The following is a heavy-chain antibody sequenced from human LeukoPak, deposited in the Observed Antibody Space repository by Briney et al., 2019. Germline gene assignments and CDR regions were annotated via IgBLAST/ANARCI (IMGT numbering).Heavy chain of an antibody. CDR2: IYTRGST. V-gene: IGHV4-4*07. D-gene: IGHD2-15*01. CDR1: GGSINNYY. CDR3: ARGRYCSADICAGGDAFDI. J-gene: IGHJ3*02. Sequence: SETLSFTCTVSGGSINNYYWSWIRQPAGKGLEWIGRIYTRGSTNYNPSLKSRVTMSVETSKNQFSLKLSSVTVADTAVYYCARGRYCSADICAGGDAFDIWGQGTMVSVSS.